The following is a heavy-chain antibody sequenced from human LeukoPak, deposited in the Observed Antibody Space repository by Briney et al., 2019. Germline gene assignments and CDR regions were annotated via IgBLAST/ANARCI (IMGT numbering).Heavy chain of an antibody. D-gene: IGHD3-10*01. J-gene: IGHJ6*04. V-gene: IGHV3-21*01. CDR2: ISSSSSYI. Sequence: GGSLRLSCAASGFTFSSYSMNWVRQAPGKGLEWVSSISSSSSYIYYADSVKGRFTISRDNAKNSLYLQMNSLRAEDTAVYYCARDPTGDDGEAMVRGAPYYGMDVWGKGTTVTVSS. CDR1: GFTFSSYS. CDR3: ARDPTGDDGEAMVRGAPYYGMDV.